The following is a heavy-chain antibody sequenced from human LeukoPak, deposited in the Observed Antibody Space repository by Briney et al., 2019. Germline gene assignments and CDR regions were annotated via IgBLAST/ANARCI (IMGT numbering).Heavy chain of an antibody. D-gene: IGHD5-18*01. V-gene: IGHV3-48*02. CDR2: ISSSSSTI. J-gene: IGHJ4*02. Sequence: HPGRSLRLSCAASGFTFSSYGMHWVRQAPGKGLEWVSYISSSSSTIYYADSVKGRFTISRDNAKNSLYLQMNSLRDEDTAVYYCARGIYYTAMANLYFDYWGQGTLVTVSS. CDR1: GFTFSSYG. CDR3: ARGIYYTAMANLYFDY.